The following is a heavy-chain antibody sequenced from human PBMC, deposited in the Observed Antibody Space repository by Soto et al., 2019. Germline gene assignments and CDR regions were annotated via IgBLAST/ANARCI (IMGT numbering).Heavy chain of an antibody. CDR3: ARDQSHSGGFSGFDP. V-gene: IGHV4-30-4*01. CDR1: GAHINRGDYF. J-gene: IGHJ5*02. D-gene: IGHD4-17*01. CDR2: IFHSGST. Sequence: QVQIQESGPGLVEPSQTLSLTCTVSGAHINRGDYFWSWIRQPPGQALEWLGNIFHSGSTYYNPSLKSRLNILVDTSKNQISLRLTSVTVADTAVHFCARDQSHSGGFSGFDPWGQGTLVTVSS.